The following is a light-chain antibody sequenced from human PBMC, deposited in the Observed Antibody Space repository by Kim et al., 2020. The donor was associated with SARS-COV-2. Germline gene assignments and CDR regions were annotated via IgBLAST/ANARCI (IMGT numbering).Light chain of an antibody. J-gene: IGLJ3*02. Sequence: SYELTQPPSVSVAPGKTARITCGGNNIGSKSVHWYQQKPGQAPVLVIYYDSDRPSGIPQRFSGSTSGNTAPLTISRVESGDEADYYCHVWDCCSYHPVFG. CDR1: NIGSKS. CDR2: YDS. V-gene: IGLV3-21*04. CDR3: HVWDCCSYHPV.